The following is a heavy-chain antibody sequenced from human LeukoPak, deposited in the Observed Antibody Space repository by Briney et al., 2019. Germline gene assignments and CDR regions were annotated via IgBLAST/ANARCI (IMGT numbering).Heavy chain of an antibody. J-gene: IGHJ4*02. V-gene: IGHV3-30*02. D-gene: IGHD6-19*01. Sequence: GGSLRLSCVASGFTFRTFGMHWVRQAPGKGLEWVAFIRYDGGNKYYADSVKGRFTISRDNSKNTLYLQMDSLRVEDTAVYYCVKRIVVADKFDYWGQGSLVTVSS. CDR2: IRYDGGNK. CDR3: VKRIVVADKFDY. CDR1: GFTFRTFG.